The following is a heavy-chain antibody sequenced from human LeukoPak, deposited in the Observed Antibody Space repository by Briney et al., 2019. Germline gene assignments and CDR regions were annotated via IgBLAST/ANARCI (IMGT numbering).Heavy chain of an antibody. V-gene: IGHV4-34*01. J-gene: IGHJ6*03. Sequence: SETLSLTCAVYGGSFSGYYWSWIRQPPGKGLEWIGEINHSGSTNYNPSLKSRVTISVDTSKNQFPLKLSSVTAADTAVYYCARLAVTLYYYYYMDVWGKGTTVTVSS. D-gene: IGHD4-17*01. CDR3: ARLAVTLYYYYYMDV. CDR1: GGSFSGYY. CDR2: INHSGST.